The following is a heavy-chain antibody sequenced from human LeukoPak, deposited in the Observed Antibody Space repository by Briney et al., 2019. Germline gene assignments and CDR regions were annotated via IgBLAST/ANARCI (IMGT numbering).Heavy chain of an antibody. CDR2: IIPILGIA. J-gene: IGHJ4*02. V-gene: IGHV1-69*04. CDR1: GGTFSGYA. D-gene: IGHD3-10*01. Sequence: ASVKVSCKASGGTFSGYAISWVRQAPGQGLEWMGRIIPILGIANYAQKFQGRVTITADKSTSTAYMELSSLRSEDTAVYYCAREAYYGSGSYYNSGPGERFDYWGQGTLVTVSS. CDR3: AREAYYGSGSYYNSGPGERFDY.